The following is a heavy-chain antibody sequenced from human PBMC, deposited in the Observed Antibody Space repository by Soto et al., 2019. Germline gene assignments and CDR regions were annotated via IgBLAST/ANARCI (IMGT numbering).Heavy chain of an antibody. Sequence: SETLSLTCSVSGGPITSSFWSWIRQPFGKGLEWIGRIYTRGSPNYNPSLKSRVTMSVDTSTNQFSLKLRSVTPADTAVYYCANSPIMGVEVAGHFDNWGQGILVTVSS. CDR2: IYTRGSP. CDR1: GGPITSSF. V-gene: IGHV4-4*07. J-gene: IGHJ4*02. CDR3: ANSPIMGVEVAGHFDN. D-gene: IGHD3-16*01.